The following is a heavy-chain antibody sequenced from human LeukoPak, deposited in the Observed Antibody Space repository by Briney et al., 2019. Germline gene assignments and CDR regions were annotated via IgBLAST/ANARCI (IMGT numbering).Heavy chain of an antibody. CDR2: IYTSGST. CDR3: ARLTPRGRWFDP. V-gene: IGHV4-4*09. CDR1: GGSISSHY. J-gene: IGHJ5*02. Sequence: SETLSLTCTVSGGSISSHYWSWIRQPPGKGLEWIGYIYTSGSTNYNPSLKSRVTISVDTSKNQFSLKLSSVTAADTAVYYCARLTPRGRWFDPWGQGTLVTVSS. D-gene: IGHD3-10*01.